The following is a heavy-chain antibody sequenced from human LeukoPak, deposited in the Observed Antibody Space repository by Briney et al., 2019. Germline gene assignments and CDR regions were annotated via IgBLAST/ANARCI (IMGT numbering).Heavy chain of an antibody. CDR3: ARATLVYYDSSGYYQT. D-gene: IGHD3-22*01. Sequence: KPSETLSLTCAVYGGSFSGYYWSWIRQPPGKGLEWIGEINHSGSTSYNPSLKSRVTISVDTSKNQFSLKLSSVTAADTAVYYCARATLVYYDSSGYYQTWGQGTLVTVSS. CDR1: GGSFSGYY. CDR2: INHSGST. J-gene: IGHJ4*02. V-gene: IGHV4-34*01.